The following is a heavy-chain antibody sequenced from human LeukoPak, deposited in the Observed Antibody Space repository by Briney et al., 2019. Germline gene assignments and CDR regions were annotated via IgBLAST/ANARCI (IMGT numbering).Heavy chain of an antibody. CDR1: GFTFPDYR. CDR2: IKQDGSAR. Sequence: PGGSLRLSCAASGFTFPDYRMSWIRQAPGKGLEWVASIKQDGSARFYVDSVKDRFTISRDNADNSLYLQMNSLRTEDTAAYYCARLYGGESFFRNFDYWGQGTLVTVSS. D-gene: IGHD4-23*01. CDR3: ARLYGGESFFRNFDY. J-gene: IGHJ4*02. V-gene: IGHV3-7*01.